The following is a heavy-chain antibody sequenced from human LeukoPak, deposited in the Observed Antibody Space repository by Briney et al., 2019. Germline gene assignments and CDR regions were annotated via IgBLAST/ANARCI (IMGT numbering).Heavy chain of an antibody. J-gene: IGHJ4*02. V-gene: IGHV3-20*04. CDR3: ARALSWFGELGTDY. CDR2: INWNGGST. CDR1: GFTFDDYG. D-gene: IGHD3-10*01. Sequence: GGSLRLSCAASGFTFDDYGMSWVRQAPGKGLEWVSCINWNGGSTGYADSVKGRFTTSRDNAKNSLYLQMNSLRAEDTALYYCARALSWFGELGTDYWGQGTLVTVSS.